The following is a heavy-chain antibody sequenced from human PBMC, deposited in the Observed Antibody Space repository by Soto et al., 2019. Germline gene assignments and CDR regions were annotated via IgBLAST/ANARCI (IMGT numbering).Heavy chain of an antibody. CDR1: GGTFSRNA. CDR3: ARSTPQSGSFMQIFDY. CDR2: IIPFFDTA. J-gene: IGHJ4*02. V-gene: IGHV1-69*06. Sequence: SVKVSCKAAGGTFSRNAISWVLQAPGQGLEWMGGIIPFFDTANYAKKFQGRVTVSADKATSTAYMELSSLTSEDTAVYYCARSTPQSGSFMQIFDYWGQGTLVTVSS. D-gene: IGHD2-2*01.